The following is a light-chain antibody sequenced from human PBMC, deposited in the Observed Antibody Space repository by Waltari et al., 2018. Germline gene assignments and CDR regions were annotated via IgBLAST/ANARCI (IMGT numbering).Light chain of an antibody. CDR3: SSQSTKNGVI. Sequence: QSALTQPASVSGSPGQSITISCTGSSSHARGADSVSWYEDHPAQAPKVIIYDVNKRPSGVSDRFSGSKSGNTASLTISGLQAEDEATFYCSSQSTKNGVIFGGGTKVTVL. CDR1: SSHARGADS. CDR2: DVN. J-gene: IGLJ2*01. V-gene: IGLV2-14*03.